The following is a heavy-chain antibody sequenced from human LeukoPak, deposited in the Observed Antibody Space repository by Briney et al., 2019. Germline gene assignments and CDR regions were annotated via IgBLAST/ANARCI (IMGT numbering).Heavy chain of an antibody. V-gene: IGHV3-30*18. CDR2: ISHDGSNK. Sequence: GGSLRLSCAASGFTFSSYAMHWVRQAPGKGLEWVAVISHDGSNKYYADSVKGRFTISRDNSKNTLYLQMNSLRAEDTALYYCAKDTTELVLTFDYWGQGTLFTVSS. D-gene: IGHD2-8*01. CDR1: GFTFSSYA. J-gene: IGHJ4*02. CDR3: AKDTTELVLTFDY.